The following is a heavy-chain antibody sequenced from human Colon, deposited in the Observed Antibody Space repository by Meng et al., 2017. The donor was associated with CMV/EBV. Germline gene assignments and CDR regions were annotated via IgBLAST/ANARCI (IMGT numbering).Heavy chain of an antibody. CDR3: AKVLYITAVAEGFDI. Sequence: GGSLRLSCVAPGFTFSSSSMTWVRQAPGKGLEWVSTVSDSGGRTYYADSVKGRFTISRDNSRNILYLQMNTLRAEDTAMYYCAKVLYITAVAEGFDIWGQGTLVTVSS. CDR1: GFTFSSSS. D-gene: IGHD1-14*01. V-gene: IGHV3-23*01. CDR2: VSDSGGRT. J-gene: IGHJ3*02.